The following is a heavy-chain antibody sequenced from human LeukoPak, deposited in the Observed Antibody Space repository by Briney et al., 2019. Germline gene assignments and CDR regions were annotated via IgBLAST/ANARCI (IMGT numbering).Heavy chain of an antibody. V-gene: IGHV4-31*03. CDR1: GGSISSGGYY. J-gene: IGHJ4*02. Sequence: SETLSLTCTVSGGSISSGGYYWSWIRQHPGKGLEWIGYIYYSGSTYYNPSLKSRVTISVDTSKNQFSLKLSSVTAADTAVYYCARGWGSGSYYAVPNAFDIWGQGTLVTVSS. D-gene: IGHD3-10*01. CDR2: IYYSGST. CDR3: ARGWGSGSYYAVPNAFDI.